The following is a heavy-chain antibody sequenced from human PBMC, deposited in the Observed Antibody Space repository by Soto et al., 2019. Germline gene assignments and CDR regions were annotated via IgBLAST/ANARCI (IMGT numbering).Heavy chain of an antibody. CDR3: ARQEHIVGATMAGAFDI. CDR2: IYYSGST. V-gene: IGHV4-39*01. Sequence: SETLSLTCTVSGGSISSSSYYWGWIRQPPGKGLEWNGSIYYSGSTYYNPSLKSRVTISVDTSKNQFSLKLSSVTAADTAVYYCARQEHIVGATMAGAFDIWGQGTMVTVSS. D-gene: IGHD1-26*01. CDR1: GGSISSSSYY. J-gene: IGHJ3*02.